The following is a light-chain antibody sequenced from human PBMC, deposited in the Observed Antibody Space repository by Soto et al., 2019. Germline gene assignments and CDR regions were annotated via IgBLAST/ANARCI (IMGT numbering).Light chain of an antibody. CDR3: QQYDYLPFT. CDR2: TAS. Sequence: DIQMTQSPSSLSASVGDRVTITCQASQDISSYLNWYQQKPGKAPKLLIYTASSLQSGVPSRFSGGGSGTDFNFSISSLQPEDIATYYCQQYDYLPFTFVPGTKVDIK. V-gene: IGKV1-33*01. CDR1: QDISSY. J-gene: IGKJ3*01.